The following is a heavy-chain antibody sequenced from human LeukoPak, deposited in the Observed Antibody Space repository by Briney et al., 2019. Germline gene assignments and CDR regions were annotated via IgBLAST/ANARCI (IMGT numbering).Heavy chain of an antibody. CDR2: IYYSGST. Sequence: SETLSLTCTVSGGSISSSSYYWGWIRQPPGKGLEWIGSIYYSGSTYYNPSLKSRVTISVDTSKNQFSLKLSSVTAADTAVYYCARLERRTLGATRYYFDYWGQGTLVTVSS. D-gene: IGHD1-26*01. V-gene: IGHV4-39*01. CDR1: GGSISSSSYY. CDR3: ARLERRTLGATRYYFDY. J-gene: IGHJ4*02.